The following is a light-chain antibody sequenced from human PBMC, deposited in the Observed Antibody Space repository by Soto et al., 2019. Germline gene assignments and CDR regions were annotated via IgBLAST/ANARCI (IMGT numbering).Light chain of an antibody. Sequence: EIVLTQSPGTLSLSPGDSATLYCRDSQSVSNNYVAWYQQKPGQTPTLIIFRAYNNSTGISDTFSGGGSGTEFILPISGLEPEDSAVYYCQQSSNWPSRTCGGGTKVDIK. CDR3: QQSSNWPSRT. CDR2: RAY. V-gene: IGKV3D-20*02. CDR1: QSVSNNY. J-gene: IGKJ4*01.